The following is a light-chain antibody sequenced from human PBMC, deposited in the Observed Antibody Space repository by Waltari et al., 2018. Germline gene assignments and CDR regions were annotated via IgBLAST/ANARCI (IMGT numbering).Light chain of an antibody. CDR2: DVS. CDR3: CSYAGSSNSV. J-gene: IGLJ3*02. V-gene: IGLV2-8*01. Sequence: QSALTQPPSASGSPGQSVTISCTGTSGDVRRYNYVSWYQQDPGKGPKLIIYDVSKRPSGVPDRFSGSKSGNTASLTVSGLQAEDEADYYCCSYAGSSNSVFGGGTKLTVL. CDR1: SGDVRRYNY.